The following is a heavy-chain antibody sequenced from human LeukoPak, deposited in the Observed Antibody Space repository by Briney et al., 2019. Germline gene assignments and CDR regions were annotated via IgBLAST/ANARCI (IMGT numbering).Heavy chain of an antibody. Sequence: ASVKVSCKASGYTFTSYAMHWVRQAPGQRLEWMGWINAGNGNTKYLQKFQGRVTITRDTSASTAYMELSSLRSEDTAVYYCARSSGSGSYYNPLANYYYGMDVWGQGTTVTVSS. V-gene: IGHV1-3*01. CDR1: GYTFTSYA. J-gene: IGHJ6*02. D-gene: IGHD3-10*01. CDR3: ARSSGSGSYYNPLANYYYGMDV. CDR2: INAGNGNT.